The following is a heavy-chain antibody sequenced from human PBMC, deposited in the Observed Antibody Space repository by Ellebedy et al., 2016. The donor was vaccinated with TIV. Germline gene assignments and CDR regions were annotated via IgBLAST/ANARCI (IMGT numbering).Heavy chain of an antibody. CDR2: INPNSGGT. CDR1: GYTFTGYY. V-gene: IGHV1-2*02. Sequence: ASVKVSXXASGYTFTGYYMHWVRQAPGQGLEWMGWINPNSGGTNYAQKFQGRVTMTRDTSISTAYMELSRLRSDDTAVYYCARSWIQLWLRRYYFDYWGQGTLVTVSS. J-gene: IGHJ4*02. D-gene: IGHD5-18*01. CDR3: ARSWIQLWLRRYYFDY.